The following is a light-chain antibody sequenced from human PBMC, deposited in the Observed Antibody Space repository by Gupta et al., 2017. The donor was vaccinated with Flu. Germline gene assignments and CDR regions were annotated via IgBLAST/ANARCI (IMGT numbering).Light chain of an antibody. CDR1: QSISSY. J-gene: IGKJ2*03. Sequence: DIQMTQSPSSLSASVGDRVIITCRASQSISSYLNWYQQKPGKAPKILIYGASTLQSGVPSRFSGRGSGTDFTLTITSLQPEDFATYYCQQTDNTPRSFGQGTKLEIK. CDR2: GAS. CDR3: QQTDNTPRS. V-gene: IGKV1-39*01.